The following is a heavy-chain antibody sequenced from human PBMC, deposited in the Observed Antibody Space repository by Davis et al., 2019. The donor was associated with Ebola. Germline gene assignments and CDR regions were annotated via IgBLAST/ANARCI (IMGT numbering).Heavy chain of an antibody. V-gene: IGHV4-34*01. D-gene: IGHD2-2*01. Sequence: MPSETLSLTCAVYGGSFSGYYWSWIRQPPGKGLEWIGEINHSGSTNYNPSLKSRVTISVDTSKNQFSLKPSSVTAADTAVYYCARESRGRYYYYGMDVWGQGTTVTVSS. J-gene: IGHJ6*02. CDR1: GGSFSGYY. CDR2: INHSGST. CDR3: ARESRGRYYYYGMDV.